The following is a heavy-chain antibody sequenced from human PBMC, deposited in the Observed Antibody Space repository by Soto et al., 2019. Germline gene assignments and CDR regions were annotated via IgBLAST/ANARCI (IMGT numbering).Heavy chain of an antibody. J-gene: IGHJ4*02. Sequence: QVQLVQSGGEVKQPGASVKVSCKASGYSFISYGISWVRQAPGQGLEWMVWNSGYNGNTKYAQKLQGRVTKTTYTTTSIVYMELRSLRSDDTAVYYCARDQCTLFYSRGWYVDWGQGTIVTVSS. CDR2: NSGYNGNT. CDR3: ARDQCTLFYSRGWYVD. CDR1: GYSFISYG. D-gene: IGHD6-19*01. V-gene: IGHV1-18*04.